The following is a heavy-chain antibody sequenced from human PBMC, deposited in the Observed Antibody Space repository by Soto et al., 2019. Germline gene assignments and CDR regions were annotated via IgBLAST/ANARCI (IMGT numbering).Heavy chain of an antibody. CDR1: GFTSSRHA. D-gene: IGHD2-21*01. V-gene: IGHV3-23*01. J-gene: IGHJ4*02. Sequence: GGALRLSCAASGFTSSRHAMSWVRQAPGKGLEWVSIITVSVDTTFYADSVKGRFTISRDSSQITLNLQINSICAEDPVVYYCAKLIGSVQLQLSNLYHYCRQGTRVT. CDR3: AKLIGSVQLQLSNLYHY. CDR2: ITVSVDTT.